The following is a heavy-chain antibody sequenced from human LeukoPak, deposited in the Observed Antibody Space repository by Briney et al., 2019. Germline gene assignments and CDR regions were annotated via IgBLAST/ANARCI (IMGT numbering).Heavy chain of an antibody. CDR2: MNPKSCNT. V-gene: IGHV1-8*01. CDR1: GYTFTSYD. J-gene: IGHJ6*03. CDR3: ARVRVEYYYYYMDV. D-gene: IGHD2-15*01. Sequence: ASVKVSCRASGYTFTSYDINWVRQATGQGLEWVGWMNPKSCNTGYAQKFQGRVTMTRNTSISTAYRALSSLRSEDTAVYYCARVRVEYYYYYMDVWGKGTTVTVSS.